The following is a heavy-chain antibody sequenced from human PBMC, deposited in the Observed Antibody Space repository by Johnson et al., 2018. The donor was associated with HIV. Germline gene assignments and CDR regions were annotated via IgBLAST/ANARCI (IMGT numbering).Heavy chain of an antibody. CDR1: GFTIDDDA. D-gene: IGHD6-13*01. Sequence: LVESGGGVVRPGGSLRLSCAASGFTIDDDAIHWVRQAPGKGLEWVSGISWNSDTIGYADSVKGRFTISRDNSKNTLYLQMHSLRAEDTAVYYCARDQEAAAGQDDAFDIWGQGTMVTVSS. J-gene: IGHJ3*02. CDR2: ISWNSDTI. CDR3: ARDQEAAAGQDDAFDI. V-gene: IGHV3-9*01.